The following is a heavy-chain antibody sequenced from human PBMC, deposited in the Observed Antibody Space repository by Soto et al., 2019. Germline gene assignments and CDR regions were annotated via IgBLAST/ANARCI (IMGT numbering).Heavy chain of an antibody. CDR2: MNPNSGNT. J-gene: IGHJ5*02. D-gene: IGHD6-6*01. Sequence: ASVKVSCKASGYTFTSYDINWVRQATGQGLEWMGWMNPNSGNTGYAQKFQGRVTMTRNTSISTAYMELSSLRSEDMAVYYCARAYSSSSGQSWFDPWGQGTLVTVSS. CDR1: GYTFTSYD. V-gene: IGHV1-8*01. CDR3: ARAYSSSSGQSWFDP.